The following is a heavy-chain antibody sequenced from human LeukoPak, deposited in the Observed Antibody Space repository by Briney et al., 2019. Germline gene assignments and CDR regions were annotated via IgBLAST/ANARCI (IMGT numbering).Heavy chain of an antibody. V-gene: IGHV3-48*01. D-gene: IGHD2-2*02. J-gene: IGHJ4*02. CDR1: GFTFSSYS. CDR2: ISSSSSTI. Sequence: PGGSLRLSCAASGFTFSSYSMNWVRQAPGKGLEWVSYISSSSSTIYYADSVKGRFTISRNNVKNSLYLQMNSLRAEDTAVYYCAGEEYQLLYGFDYWGQGTLVTVSS. CDR3: AGEEYQLLYGFDY.